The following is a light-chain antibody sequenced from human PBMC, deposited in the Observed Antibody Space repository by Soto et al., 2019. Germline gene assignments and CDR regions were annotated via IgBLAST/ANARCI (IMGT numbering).Light chain of an antibody. CDR3: ATWDDSLNGYV. CDR2: SNN. CDR1: SSNIGSNV. J-gene: IGLJ1*01. Sequence: QSVLTQPPSASGTPGQRVTISCSGCSSNIGSNVVNWFQQLPGTAPKLRIYSNNQRPSGVPDRFSGSKSGTSASLAISGLQSEDEADYYCATWDDSLNGYVSGTGTKVTVL. V-gene: IGLV1-44*01.